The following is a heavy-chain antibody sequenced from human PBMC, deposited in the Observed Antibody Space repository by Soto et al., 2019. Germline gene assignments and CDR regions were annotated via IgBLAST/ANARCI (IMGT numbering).Heavy chain of an antibody. CDR3: ARDNKYYDLWSGYFSR. J-gene: IGHJ4*02. CDR2: ISAYNGNT. D-gene: IGHD3-3*01. Sequence: ASVKVACKVSGYPFPSYGTSWVRQAPVQGLEWMGCISAYNGNTNYAQKLQGRVTMTTDTSTSKAYMELMSLKSDETAVYYCARDNKYYDLWSGYFSRWGQGTLVTVSS. CDR1: GYPFPSYG. V-gene: IGHV1-18*01.